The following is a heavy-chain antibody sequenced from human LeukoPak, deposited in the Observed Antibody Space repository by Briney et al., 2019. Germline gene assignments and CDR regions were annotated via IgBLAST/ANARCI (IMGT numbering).Heavy chain of an antibody. CDR3: ARGRPFAGFDY. CDR2: INHSGST. J-gene: IGHJ4*02. CDR1: GGSFSGYY. D-gene: IGHD3-10*01. Sequence: PSETLSLTCAVYGGSFSGYYWSWIRQPPGKGLEWIGEINHSGSTNYNPSLKSRVTMSVDTSKNQFSLKLSSVTAADTAVYYCARGRPFAGFDYWGQGTLVTVSS. V-gene: IGHV4-34*01.